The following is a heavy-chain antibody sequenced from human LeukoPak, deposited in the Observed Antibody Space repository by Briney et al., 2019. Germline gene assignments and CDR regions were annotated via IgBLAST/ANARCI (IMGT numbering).Heavy chain of an antibody. CDR2: IRYDGSNK. Sequence: SGGSLRLSCAASGFTFSSYGMHWVRQAPGKGLEWVAFIRYDGSNKYYADSVKGRFTISRDNSKNTLYLQMNSLRAEDTAVYYCAKGYSSSWYALGDWGQGTLVTVSS. D-gene: IGHD6-13*01. V-gene: IGHV3-30*02. CDR1: GFTFSSYG. J-gene: IGHJ4*02. CDR3: AKGYSSSWYALGD.